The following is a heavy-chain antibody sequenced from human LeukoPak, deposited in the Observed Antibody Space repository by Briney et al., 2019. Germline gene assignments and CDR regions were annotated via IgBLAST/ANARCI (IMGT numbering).Heavy chain of an antibody. J-gene: IGHJ6*03. CDR1: GFTFSSYG. CDR2: IRYDGSNK. CDR3: AKRAITMVRGVIITYYYYYMDV. D-gene: IGHD3-10*01. Sequence: GGSLRLSCAASGFTFSSYGMHWVRQAPGKGLEWVAFIRYDGSNKYYADSVKGRFTISRDNAKNSLYLQMNSLRAEYTAVYYCAKRAITMVRGVIITYYYYYMDVGSKGTTVTISS. V-gene: IGHV3-30*02.